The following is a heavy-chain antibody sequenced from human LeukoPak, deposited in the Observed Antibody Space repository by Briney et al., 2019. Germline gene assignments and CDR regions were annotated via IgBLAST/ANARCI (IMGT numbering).Heavy chain of an antibody. V-gene: IGHV3-11*01. Sequence: GGSLRLSCAASGFTFSDYYMSWIRQAPGKGLEWVSYISSSGSTIYYADSVKGRFTISRDNAKNPLYLQMNSLRAEDTAVYYCARAPSGTGVRWFDPWGQGTLVTVSS. CDR3: ARAPSGTGVRWFDP. J-gene: IGHJ5*02. CDR2: ISSSGSTI. D-gene: IGHD1-26*01. CDR1: GFTFSDYY.